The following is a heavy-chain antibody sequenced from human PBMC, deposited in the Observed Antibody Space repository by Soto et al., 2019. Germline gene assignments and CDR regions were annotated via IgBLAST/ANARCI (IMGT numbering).Heavy chain of an antibody. CDR1: GFTFSSYG. CDR2: IWYDGSNK. J-gene: IGHJ4*02. D-gene: IGHD3-22*01. Sequence: GGSLRLSCAASGFTFSSYGMHWVRQAPGKGLEWVAVIWYDGSNKYHADSVKGRFTISRDNSKNTLYLQMNSLRAEDTAVYYWARDGYYYDSSGYLIDYWGQGTLVTVPQ. CDR3: ARDGYYYDSSGYLIDY. V-gene: IGHV3-33*01.